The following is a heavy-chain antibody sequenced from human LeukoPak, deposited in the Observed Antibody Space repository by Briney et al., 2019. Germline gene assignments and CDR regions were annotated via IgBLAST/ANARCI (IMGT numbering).Heavy chain of an antibody. D-gene: IGHD6-19*01. J-gene: IGHJ4*02. CDR1: GGSISSSSYY. Sequence: SETLSLTCTVSGGSISSSSYYWGWIRQPPGKGLEWIGSIYYSGSTYYNPSLKSRVTISVDTSKNQFSLKLSSVTAADTAVYYCARARGGSGWYYFDYWGQGTLVTVSS. CDR2: IYYSGST. CDR3: ARARGGSGWYYFDY. V-gene: IGHV4-39*01.